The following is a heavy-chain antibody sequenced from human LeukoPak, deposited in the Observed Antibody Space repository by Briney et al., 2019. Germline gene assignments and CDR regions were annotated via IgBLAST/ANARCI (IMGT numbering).Heavy chain of an antibody. CDR2: ITPILGIA. J-gene: IGHJ3*02. CDR1: GGTFSSYA. Sequence: ASVKVSCKASGGTFSSYAISWVRQAPGQGLEWMGRITPILGIANYAQKFQGRVTITADKSTSTAYMELSSLRSEDTAVYYCARVYCSSTSCYAEGWAFDIWGQGTMVTVSS. CDR3: ARVYCSSTSCYAEGWAFDI. D-gene: IGHD2-2*01. V-gene: IGHV1-69*04.